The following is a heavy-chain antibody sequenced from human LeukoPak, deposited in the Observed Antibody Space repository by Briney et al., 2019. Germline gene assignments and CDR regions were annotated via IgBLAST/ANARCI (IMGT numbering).Heavy chain of an antibody. V-gene: IGHV4-59*01. CDR2: IYYSGST. D-gene: IGHD3-10*01. CDR1: GGSISSYY. Sequence: SETLSLTCTVSGGSISSYYWSWIRQPPGKGLEWIGYIYYSGSTNYNPSLKSRVTISVDTSKNQFSLKLSSVTAADTAVYYCATHTGHHYYYYMDVWGKGTTVTVSS. J-gene: IGHJ6*03. CDR3: ATHTGHHYYYYMDV.